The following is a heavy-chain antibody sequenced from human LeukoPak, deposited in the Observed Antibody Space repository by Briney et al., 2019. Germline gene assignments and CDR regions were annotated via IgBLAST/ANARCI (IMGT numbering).Heavy chain of an antibody. CDR2: IYYSGRT. CDR3: ARDRLTYYYDSSGYFDDAFDI. CDR1: GGSISSGDYY. J-gene: IGHJ3*02. Sequence: SETPSLTCTVSGGSISSGDYYWSWIRQPPGKGLEWIGYIYYSGRTYYNPSLKSRVTISVDTSKNQFSLKLSSVTAADTAVYYCARDRLTYYYDSSGYFDDAFDIWGQGTMVTVSS. D-gene: IGHD3-22*01. V-gene: IGHV4-30-4*08.